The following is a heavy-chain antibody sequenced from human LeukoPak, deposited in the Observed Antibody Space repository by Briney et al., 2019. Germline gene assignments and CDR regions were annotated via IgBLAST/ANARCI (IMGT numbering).Heavy chain of an antibody. CDR2: ISSSSTI. Sequence: GGSLRLSCAASGFSFSSYSMNWVRQAPGKGLEWVSYISSSSTIYYADSVKGRFTISRDNAKNSLYLQMNSLRAEDTAVYYCARAPYSSGWYYFDYWGQGTLVTVSS. D-gene: IGHD6-19*01. CDR1: GFSFSSYS. V-gene: IGHV3-48*01. J-gene: IGHJ4*02. CDR3: ARAPYSSGWYYFDY.